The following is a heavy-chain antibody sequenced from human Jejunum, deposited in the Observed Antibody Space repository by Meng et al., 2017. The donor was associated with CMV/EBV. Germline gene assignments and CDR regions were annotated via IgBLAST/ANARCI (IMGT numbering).Heavy chain of an antibody. CDR3: ARRSSHFNY. Sequence: LTGTVSGYSIISGDYWGWIRQPPGKGLEWIGSFYQSGSPNYNPSLKSRVTISVDTSKNQFSLSLNSVTAADTAVYYCARRSSHFNYWGQGLLVTVSS. D-gene: IGHD3-10*01. V-gene: IGHV4-38-2*02. CDR1: GYSIISGDY. CDR2: FYQSGSP. J-gene: IGHJ4*02.